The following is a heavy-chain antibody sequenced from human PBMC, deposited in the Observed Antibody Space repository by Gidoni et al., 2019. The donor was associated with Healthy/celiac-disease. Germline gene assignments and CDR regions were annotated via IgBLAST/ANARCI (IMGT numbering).Heavy chain of an antibody. V-gene: IGHV3-33*01. Sequence: QVQLVESGGGVVQPGRSLRLSCAASGFTFSSYGMHWVRQAPGKGLEWVAVIWYDGSNKYYADSVKGRFTISRDNSKNTLYLQMNSLRAEDTAVYYCARDLHYYDSSGSTPGYWGQGTLVTVSS. J-gene: IGHJ4*02. CDR2: IWYDGSNK. CDR1: GFTFSSYG. CDR3: ARDLHYYDSSGSTPGY. D-gene: IGHD3-22*01.